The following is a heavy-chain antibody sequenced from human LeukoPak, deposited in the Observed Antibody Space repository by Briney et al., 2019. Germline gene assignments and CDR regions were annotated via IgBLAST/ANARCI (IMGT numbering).Heavy chain of an antibody. CDR3: TKLSDCGDDCYDRPHWFDP. CDR1: GGSMTGYY. D-gene: IGHD2-21*02. CDR2: VHSSGGT. V-gene: IGHV4-59*08. J-gene: IGHJ5*02. Sequence: SETLSLTCTVSGGSMTGYYWAWIRQPPGKRLEWIVYVHSSGGTKYNPSLKSRVTVSIDMSRNHFSLNVRSVTAADTATYYCTKLSDCGDDCYDRPHWFDPWGQGRLVTVSS.